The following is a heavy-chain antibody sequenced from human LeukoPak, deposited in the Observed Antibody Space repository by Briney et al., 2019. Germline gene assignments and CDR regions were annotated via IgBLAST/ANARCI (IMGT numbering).Heavy chain of an antibody. V-gene: IGHV3-30-3*01. CDR1: GFTFNNFA. CDR3: ARAMSGSYSLDY. Sequence: GMSLRLSCAASGFTFNNFARHWFRQAPGKGLEWVAVTSSDGSNKFYADSVKGRFTISRDNAKNSLYLQMSSLRDEDTAVYYCARAMSGSYSLDYWGQGTLVTVSS. D-gene: IGHD1-26*01. CDR2: TSSDGSNK. J-gene: IGHJ4*02.